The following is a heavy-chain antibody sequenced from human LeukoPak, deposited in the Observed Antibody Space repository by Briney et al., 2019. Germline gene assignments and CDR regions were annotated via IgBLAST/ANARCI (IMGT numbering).Heavy chain of an antibody. CDR2: IYYSGST. CDR1: GGSISSGDYY. J-gene: IGHJ4*02. Sequence: SETLSLTCTVSGGSISSGDYYWSWIRQPPGKGLEWIGYIYYSGSTYYNPSLKSRVTISVDTSKNQFSLKLSSVTAADTAVYYCARGSILRFFDYWGQGTLVTVSS. V-gene: IGHV4-30-4*08. CDR3: ARGSILRFFDY. D-gene: IGHD3-9*01.